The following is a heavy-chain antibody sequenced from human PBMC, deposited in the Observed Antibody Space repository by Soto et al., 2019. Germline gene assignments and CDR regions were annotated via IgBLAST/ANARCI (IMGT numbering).Heavy chain of an antibody. D-gene: IGHD3-22*01. CDR1: GYTFTSHA. V-gene: IGHV1-18*01. J-gene: IGHJ3*02. CDR2: ISAFNGNT. Sequence: QVQLVQSGAEVKKPGASVKVSCKASGYTFTSHAISWVRQAPGQGLEWMGWISAFNGNTNYAQKFQGRVTMTTDTSTSTAYMELRSLRSDDTAVYYCARAQRDYYESRGWAFDIWGQGTMVTVSS. CDR3: ARAQRDYYESRGWAFDI.